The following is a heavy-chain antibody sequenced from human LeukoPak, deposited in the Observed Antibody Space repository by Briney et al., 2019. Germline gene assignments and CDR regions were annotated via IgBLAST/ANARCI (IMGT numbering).Heavy chain of an antibody. J-gene: IGHJ2*01. CDR2: ISGSGGSK. CDR1: GFTFSSYA. Sequence: GGSLRLSCAASGFTFSSYAMNWVRQAPGKGLEWVSTISGSGGSKHYADSVKGRFTISRDNSKNTLYLQMDSLRAEDTAVYYCARDTPPYGDYGDWYFDLWGRGTLVTVSS. V-gene: IGHV3-23*01. D-gene: IGHD4-17*01. CDR3: ARDTPPYGDYGDWYFDL.